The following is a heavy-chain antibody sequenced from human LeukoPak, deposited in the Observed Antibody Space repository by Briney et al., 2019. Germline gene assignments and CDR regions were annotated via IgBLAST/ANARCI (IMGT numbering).Heavy chain of an antibody. Sequence: SETLSLTCAVYGGSFSGYYWSWIRQPPGRGLEWIGSIYHSGSPYYNPSLKSRVTISVDTSKNQFSLKLSSVTAADTAVYYCAREIGGSCYSTCYYYMDVWGKGTTVTVSS. CDR2: IYHSGSP. J-gene: IGHJ6*03. D-gene: IGHD2-15*01. V-gene: IGHV4-34*01. CDR3: AREIGGSCYSTCYYYMDV. CDR1: GGSFSGYY.